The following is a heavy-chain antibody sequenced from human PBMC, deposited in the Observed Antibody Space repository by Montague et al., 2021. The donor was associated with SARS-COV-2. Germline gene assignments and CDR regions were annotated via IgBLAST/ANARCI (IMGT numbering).Heavy chain of an antibody. V-gene: IGHV4-4*02. D-gene: IGHD1-26*01. CDR2: IYHSGST. Sequence: SETLSLTCAVSGGSISSSNWWSWIRQPPGKGLEWIGEIYHSGSTFYNPSLKSRVTISVDKSKNQFSLKLTSVTAADTAVYYCASRGAGLVGSNPESFDYWGQGTLVTVSS. CDR1: GGSISSSNW. J-gene: IGHJ4*02. CDR3: ASRGAGLVGSNPESFDY.